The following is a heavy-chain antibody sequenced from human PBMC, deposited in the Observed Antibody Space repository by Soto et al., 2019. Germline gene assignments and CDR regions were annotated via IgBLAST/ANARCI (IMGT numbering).Heavy chain of an antibody. CDR2: IKSKGDGGTR. J-gene: IGHJ5*02. D-gene: IGHD6-19*01. V-gene: IGHV3-15*01. Sequence: GGSLRLSCAASGFTLNKAWMSWVRQAPGKGLEWVGRIKSKGDGGTRDYAAPVKGRFSISGDDSKNTLYLQMNSLKTEDTAVYYCTTVTRRYSSGWYGHWGQGTLVTVSS. CDR3: TTVTRRYSSGWYGH. CDR1: GFTLNKAW.